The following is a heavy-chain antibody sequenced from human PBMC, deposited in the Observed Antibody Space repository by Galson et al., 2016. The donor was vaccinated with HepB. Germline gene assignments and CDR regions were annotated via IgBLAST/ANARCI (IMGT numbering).Heavy chain of an antibody. D-gene: IGHD3-10*01. CDR2: IYYVGNT. CDR1: GGSISSTSHY. CDR3: ARDSEPGKYGSGSGSFDY. V-gene: IGHV4-39*07. J-gene: IGHJ4*02. Sequence: ETLSLTCTVSGGSISSTSHYWGWIRQPPGKGLEWIGTIYYVGNTYYNPSLKSRVTISVGTSKKQLSLNLSSVTAADTAVYYCARDSEPGKYGSGSGSFDYWGQGTLVTVSS.